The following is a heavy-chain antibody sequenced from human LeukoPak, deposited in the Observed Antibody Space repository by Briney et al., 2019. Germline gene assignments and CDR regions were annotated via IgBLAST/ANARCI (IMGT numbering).Heavy chain of an antibody. V-gene: IGHV1-2*02. CDR3: ARRGAYCGGDCYLPFDY. J-gene: IGHJ4*02. CDR2: INPNSGGT. CDR1: GYTLTGYY. D-gene: IGHD2-21*01. Sequence: ASVKVSCKASGYTLTGYYMHWVRQAPGQGLEWMGWINPNSGGTNYAQKFQGRVTMTRDTSISTAYMELSRLRSDDTAVYYCARRGAYCGGDCYLPFDYWGQGTLVTVSS.